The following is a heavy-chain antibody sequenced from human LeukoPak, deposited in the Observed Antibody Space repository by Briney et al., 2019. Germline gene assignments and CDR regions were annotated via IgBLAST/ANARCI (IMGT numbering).Heavy chain of an antibody. CDR1: GFTFSDYA. D-gene: IGHD1/OR15-1a*01. CDR2: ISYDGTNK. Sequence: GGSLRLSCAASGFTFSDYAMHWVRQAPGKGLERVALISYDGTNKYYAESVRGRFTISRDNSQSTLYLYMNSLTGADTSVYFCALTTIGVVYYFDYWGQGTLVTVSS. J-gene: IGHJ4*02. CDR3: ALTTIGVVYYFDY. V-gene: IGHV3-30*04.